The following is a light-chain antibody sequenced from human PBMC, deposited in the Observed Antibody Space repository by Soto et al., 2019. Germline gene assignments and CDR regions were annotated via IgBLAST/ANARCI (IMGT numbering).Light chain of an antibody. J-gene: IGKJ1*01. V-gene: IGKV3-15*01. Sequence: IVMTHSPATRSVSPWGRATLSCRASQSVSSNLAWYQKKPGQAPRLLIYGASNRATGIPPRFSGSGSGTEFTLTISSLQSADFAVYYCQQHNNWPPWTFGQGNKVDNK. CDR3: QQHNNWPPWT. CDR2: GAS. CDR1: QSVSSN.